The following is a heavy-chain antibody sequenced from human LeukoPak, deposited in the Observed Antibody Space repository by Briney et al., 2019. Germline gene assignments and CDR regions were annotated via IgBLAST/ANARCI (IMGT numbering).Heavy chain of an antibody. CDR3: AADVIVGATKDFDY. J-gene: IGHJ4*02. V-gene: IGHV1-58*02. D-gene: IGHD1-26*01. Sequence: SVKVSCKASGFTFTSSAMQWVRQARGQRLEWIGWIVVGSGNTNYAQKFQERVTITRDMSTSTAYMELSSLRSEDTAVYYCAADVIVGATKDFDYWGQGTLVTVSS. CDR1: GFTFTSSA. CDR2: IVVGSGNT.